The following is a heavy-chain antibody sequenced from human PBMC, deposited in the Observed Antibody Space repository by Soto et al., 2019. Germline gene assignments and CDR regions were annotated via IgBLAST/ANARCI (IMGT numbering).Heavy chain of an antibody. CDR2: INPNSGGT. CDR1: GYTFTGYY. D-gene: IGHD3-3*01. V-gene: IGHV1-2*04. CDR3: ARDRGAYYDFWSGSYYYGMDV. J-gene: IGHJ6*02. Sequence: ASVKVSCKASGYTFTGYYMHWVRQAPGQGLEWIGWINPNSGGTNYAQKFQGWVTMTRDTSISTAYMELSRLRSDDTAVYYCARDRGAYYDFWSGSYYYGMDVWGQGTTVTVSS.